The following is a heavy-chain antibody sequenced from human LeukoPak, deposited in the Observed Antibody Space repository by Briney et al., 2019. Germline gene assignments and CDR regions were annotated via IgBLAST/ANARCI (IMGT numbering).Heavy chain of an antibody. CDR2: IYSGGGRT. Sequence: GGSLRLSCAASGFTVSSNYMSWVRQAPGKGLEWVSVIYSGGGRTYYADSVKGRFTISRDNSKNTLYLQMNSLRAEDTAVYYCARDTRLNYDSGCYCLDYWGQGTLLTVSS. CDR3: ARDTRLNYDSGCYCLDY. D-gene: IGHD3-10*01. CDR1: GFTVSSNY. J-gene: IGHJ4*02. V-gene: IGHV3-53*01.